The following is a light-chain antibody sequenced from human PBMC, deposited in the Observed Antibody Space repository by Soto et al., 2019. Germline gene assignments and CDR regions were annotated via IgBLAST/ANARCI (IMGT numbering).Light chain of an antibody. Sequence: QSVLTQPPSLSGTPGQRVTISCSGSTSNIAGNTVHWYQHLPETAPKLLIYIDDQRPSGVPDRFSGSKSGTSASLAISGLQSEDEADYYCATCDDSQNAAVFGGGTPQTVL. CDR1: TSNIAGNT. V-gene: IGLV1-44*01. J-gene: IGLJ7*01. CDR3: ATCDDSQNAAV. CDR2: IDD.